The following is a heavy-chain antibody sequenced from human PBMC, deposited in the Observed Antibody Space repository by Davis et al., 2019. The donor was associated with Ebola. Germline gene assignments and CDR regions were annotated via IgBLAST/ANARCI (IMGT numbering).Heavy chain of an antibody. V-gene: IGHV4-30-4*07. J-gene: IGHJ5*02. Sequence: SETLSLTCAVSGGFVSSGGYSWSWIRQPPGKGLEWIGYYYYTGSTHYSPSLKSRVTISIDTSKNQFSLHLSSVTAADTAVYYCARALSEQQLVRRNWFDPWGQGTLVTVSS. D-gene: IGHD6-13*01. CDR3: ARALSEQQLVRRNWFDP. CDR1: GGFVSSGGYS. CDR2: YYYTGST.